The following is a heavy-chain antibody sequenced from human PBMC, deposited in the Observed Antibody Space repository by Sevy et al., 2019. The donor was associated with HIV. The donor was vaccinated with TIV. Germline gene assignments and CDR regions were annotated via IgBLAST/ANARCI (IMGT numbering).Heavy chain of an antibody. V-gene: IGHV1-18*01. CDR1: GYSFTSYG. D-gene: IGHD1-7*01. CDR2: ISGYNGKT. CDR3: ARDNWNYGDSYGMDV. J-gene: IGHJ6*02. Sequence: ASVKVSCKASGYSFTSYGISWVRQAPGQGLEWMGWISGYNGKTNYEQKLQGRVTMTTDTSTITAYMELRSLISDDTAVYYCARDNWNYGDSYGMDVWGQGTTVTVSS.